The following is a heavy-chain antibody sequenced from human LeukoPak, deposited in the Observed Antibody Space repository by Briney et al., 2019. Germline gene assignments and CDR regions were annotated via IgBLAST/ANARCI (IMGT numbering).Heavy chain of an antibody. CDR2: ISGSDRSA. J-gene: IGHJ4*02. CDR3: AKDSNAFYDSSGSFDY. D-gene: IGHD3-22*01. CDR1: GFTFTSYA. Sequence: PGASLRLSCAASGFTFTSYAMSWVRQAPGKGLEWVSTISGSDRSAYSADSVKGRFIISRDNSKNTLYLQMNSLRAEDTAVYYCAKDSNAFYDSSGSFDYWGQGTLVTVSS. V-gene: IGHV3-23*01.